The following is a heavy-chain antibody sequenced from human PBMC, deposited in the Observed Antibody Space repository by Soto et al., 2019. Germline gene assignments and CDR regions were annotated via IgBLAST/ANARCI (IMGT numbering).Heavy chain of an antibody. CDR1: GFTFSSYW. Sequence: GGSLRLSCAASGFTFSSYWMHWVRQAPGKGLVWFSRINSDGSSTSYADSVKGRFTISRDNAENSVYLQMSSLRGEDTAMYYCARYSGWYSYNWFDPWGQGTLVTVSS. CDR3: ARYSGWYSYNWFDP. V-gene: IGHV3-74*01. D-gene: IGHD6-19*01. CDR2: INSDGSST. J-gene: IGHJ5*02.